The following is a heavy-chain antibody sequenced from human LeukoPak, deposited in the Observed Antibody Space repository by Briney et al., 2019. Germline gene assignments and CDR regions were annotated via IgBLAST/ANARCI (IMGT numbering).Heavy chain of an antibody. Sequence: GASVKVSCKASGYTFTSYYMHWVRQAPGQGLEWMGRINPNSGGTNYAQKFQGRVTMTRDTSISTAYMELSRLRSDDTAVYYCARRAVDSTLGRRAFDIWGQGTMVTVSS. CDR3: ARRAVDSTLGRRAFDI. CDR1: GYTFTSYY. D-gene: IGHD2-21*01. J-gene: IGHJ3*02. CDR2: INPNSGGT. V-gene: IGHV1-2*06.